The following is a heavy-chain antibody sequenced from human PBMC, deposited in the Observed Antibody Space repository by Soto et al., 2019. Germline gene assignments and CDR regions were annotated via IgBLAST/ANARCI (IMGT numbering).Heavy chain of an antibody. CDR2: TSYDGSNT. J-gene: IGHJ4*02. CDR3: ARDTRYSSGYYVY. CDR1: GFDFSDSA. V-gene: IGHV3-30-3*01. D-gene: IGHD3-22*01. Sequence: QVQLLESGGGVVQPGTSLRLSCAASGFDFSDSAMHWVRQAPGKGLEWVAVTSYDGSNTYYADSVRGRFTISRDNSKSTLSLQLNSLRPEDTSIYFCARDTRYSSGYYVYWGQGTLVTVSS.